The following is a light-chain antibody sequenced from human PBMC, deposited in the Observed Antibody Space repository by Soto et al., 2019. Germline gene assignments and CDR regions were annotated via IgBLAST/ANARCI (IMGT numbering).Light chain of an antibody. Sequence: DIQLTQSPSFLSASVGDRVTITCRASQGISSYLAWYQEKPGKAPNLLIYAASTLQSWVPSRFSGSGSGTEFTLTISSLQPEDFATYYCQQLNSYPLTFGGGTKVEIK. CDR1: QGISSY. CDR3: QQLNSYPLT. V-gene: IGKV1-9*01. CDR2: AAS. J-gene: IGKJ4*01.